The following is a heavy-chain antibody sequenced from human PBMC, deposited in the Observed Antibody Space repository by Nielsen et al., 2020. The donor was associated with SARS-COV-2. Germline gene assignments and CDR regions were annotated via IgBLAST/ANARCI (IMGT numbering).Heavy chain of an antibody. CDR1: GFTFDDYA. V-gene: IGHV3-9*01. CDR3: ARERQLGYGMDV. CDR2: ISWNSGGI. J-gene: IGHJ6*02. Sequence: GGSLRLSCAASGFTFDDYAMHWVRPAPGKGLEWVAGISWNSGGIGYADSVKGRFTISRENAKNSLYLQMNSLRAGDTAVYYCARERQLGYGMDVWGQGTTVTVSS. D-gene: IGHD6-6*01.